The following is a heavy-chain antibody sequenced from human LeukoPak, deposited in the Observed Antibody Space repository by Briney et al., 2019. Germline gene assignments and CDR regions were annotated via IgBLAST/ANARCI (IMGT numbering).Heavy chain of an antibody. CDR2: ISYDGSNK. Sequence: PGRSLRLSCAASGFTFSSYAMHWVRQAPGKGLEWVAVISYDGSNKYYADSVKGRFTISRDNAKNSLYLQMNSLRAEDTALYYCAKDTLDTIFPDAFDIWGQGTMVTVSS. V-gene: IGHV3-30*04. D-gene: IGHD3-3*01. CDR3: AKDTLDTIFPDAFDI. CDR1: GFTFSSYA. J-gene: IGHJ3*02.